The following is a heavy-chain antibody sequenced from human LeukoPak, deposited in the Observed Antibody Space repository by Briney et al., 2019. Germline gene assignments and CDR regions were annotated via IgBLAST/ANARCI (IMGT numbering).Heavy chain of an antibody. J-gene: IGHJ4*02. CDR1: GFTFDDYA. CDR3: AKADLPSTISQYYFDY. CDR2: ISWNSGSI. Sequence: GGSLRLSCAASGFTFDDYAMHWVRQAPGKGLEWVSGISWNSGSIGYADSVKGRFTISRDNAKNSLYLQMNSLRAEDTALYYCAKADLPSTISQYYFDYWGQGTLVTVSS. V-gene: IGHV3-9*01. D-gene: IGHD3-3*01.